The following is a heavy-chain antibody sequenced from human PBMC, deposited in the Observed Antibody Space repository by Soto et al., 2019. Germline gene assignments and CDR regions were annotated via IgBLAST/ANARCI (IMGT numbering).Heavy chain of an antibody. D-gene: IGHD6-19*01. CDR1: GFNFKKFA. CDR3: AKADGQQWLIPHLDN. J-gene: IGHJ4*02. CDR2: ISCCGGSA. Sequence: EVQLLDSGGGVVQPGGSLRLSGVASGFNFKKFAMAWVRNAAGEGLEWVSGISCCGGSASYADSVKGRFSIARDDSKNTVSLQLNSLRVEDTAQYYCAKADGQQWLIPHLDNWGQGTLVTVS. V-gene: IGHV3-23*01.